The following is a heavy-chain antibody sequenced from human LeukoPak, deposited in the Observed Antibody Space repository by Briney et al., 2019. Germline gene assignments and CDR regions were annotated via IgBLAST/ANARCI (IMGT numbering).Heavy chain of an antibody. CDR3: ARDRLVGATTAYYYYGMGV. D-gene: IGHD1-26*01. CDR1: GYTFTSYY. CDR2: INPSGGST. V-gene: IGHV1-46*01. Sequence: ASVKVSCKASGYTFTSYYMHWVRQAPGQGLEWMGIINPSGGSTSYAQKFQGRVTMTRDTSTSTVYMELSSLRSEDTAVYYCARDRLVGATTAYYYYGMGVWGQGTTVTVSS. J-gene: IGHJ6*02.